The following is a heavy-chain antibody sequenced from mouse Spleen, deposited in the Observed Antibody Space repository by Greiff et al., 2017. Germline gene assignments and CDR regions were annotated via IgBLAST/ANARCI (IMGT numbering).Heavy chain of an antibody. Sequence: EVQLQQSGTVLARPGASVKMSCKASGYSFTSYWMHWVKQRPGQGLEWIGAIYPGNSDTSYNQKFKGKAKLTAVTSASTAYMELSSLTNEDSAVYYCTRCITTVSPFDYWGQGTTLTVSS. CDR2: IYPGNSDT. CDR3: TRCITTVSPFDY. D-gene: IGHD1-1*01. CDR1: GYSFTSYW. J-gene: IGHJ2*01. V-gene: IGHV1-5*01.